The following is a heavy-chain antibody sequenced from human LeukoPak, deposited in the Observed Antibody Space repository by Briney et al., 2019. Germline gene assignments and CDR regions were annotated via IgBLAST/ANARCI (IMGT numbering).Heavy chain of an antibody. CDR1: GFTFSSYG. CDR2: INTRGDNT. V-gene: IGHV3-64*01. J-gene: IGHJ6*03. Sequence: GGSLRLSCAASGFTFSSYGMHWVRQAPGKGLEYVSSINTRGDNTFYANSVKDRFTISRDNSKNTLYLQMGSLRPEDTATYYCARDRSYYGSNYMDVWGKGTTVLVSS. CDR3: ARDRSYYGSNYMDV. D-gene: IGHD1-26*01.